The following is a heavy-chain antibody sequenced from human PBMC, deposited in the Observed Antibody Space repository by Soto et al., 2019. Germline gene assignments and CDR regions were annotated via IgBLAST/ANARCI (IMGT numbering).Heavy chain of an antibody. CDR2: INSDGSST. V-gene: IGHV3-74*01. J-gene: IGHJ3*02. CDR1: GFTFSSYW. D-gene: IGHD3-16*02. CDR3: ARDLYVWGSYRYTPSAFDI. Sequence: GGSLRLSCAASGFTFSSYWMHWVRQAPGKGLVWVSRINSDGSSTSYADSVKGRFTISRDNAKKTLYLQMNSLRAEDTAVYYCARDLYVWGSYRYTPSAFDIWGQGTMVTVSS.